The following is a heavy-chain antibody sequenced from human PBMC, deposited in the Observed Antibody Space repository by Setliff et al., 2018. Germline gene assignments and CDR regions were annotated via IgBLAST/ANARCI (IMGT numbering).Heavy chain of an antibody. V-gene: IGHV4-39*01. CDR3: ARTGTYRYFHY. J-gene: IGHJ4*02. CDR2: IYHGGDT. D-gene: IGHD1-1*01. CDR1: GGSINSGVYY. Sequence: SETLSLTCTVSGGSINSGVYYWGWIRQPPGKGLEWIGRIYHGGDTYYNASLKSRLTISVYTSKNQFSLKLRSVTAADTAVYYCARTGTYRYFHYWGQGALVTVSS.